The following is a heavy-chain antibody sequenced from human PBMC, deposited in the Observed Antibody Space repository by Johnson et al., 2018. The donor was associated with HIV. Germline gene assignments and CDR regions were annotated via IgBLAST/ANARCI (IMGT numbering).Heavy chain of an antibody. D-gene: IGHD1-26*01. Sequence: EVQLVESGGVVAQIGGSLRLSCAASGFTFDAYTMYWVRQPPGKGLEWVSLIGWDGGSRYYGDSVKGRFTISRDNSKNSLYLQMNSLRTEDTALYYCTRRVVGATTDDAFDIWGQGTMVTVSS. J-gene: IGHJ3*02. CDR2: IGWDGGSR. CDR3: TRRVVGATTDDAFDI. CDR1: GFTFDAYT. V-gene: IGHV3-43*01.